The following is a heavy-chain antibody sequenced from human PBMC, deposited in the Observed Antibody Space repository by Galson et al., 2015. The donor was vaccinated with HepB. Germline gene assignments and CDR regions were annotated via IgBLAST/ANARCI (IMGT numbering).Heavy chain of an antibody. CDR1: GFTFSSYW. D-gene: IGHD2-2*01. V-gene: IGHV3-74*01. CDR3: ARVGYCSSTSSYFLDY. Sequence: SLRLSCAASGFTFSSYWMHWVRQAPGKGLVWVSRINSDGSSTSYADSVKGRFTISRDNAKNTLYLQMNSLRAEDTAVYYCARVGYCSSTSSYFLDYWGQGTLVTVSA. CDR2: INSDGSST. J-gene: IGHJ4*02.